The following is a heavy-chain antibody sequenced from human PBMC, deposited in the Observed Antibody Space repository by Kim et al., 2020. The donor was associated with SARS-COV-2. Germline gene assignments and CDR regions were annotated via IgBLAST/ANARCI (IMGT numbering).Heavy chain of an antibody. CDR2: INPSGGGT. J-gene: IGHJ3*02. D-gene: IGHD1-26*01. CDR3: ARGRVDLGWELLEADAFDI. Sequence: ASVKVSCKASGYTFITYYIHWVRQAPGQGLEWMAIINPSGGGTSYAQKFQGRVTMTRDTSTSTVYMELSSLRSEDTAVYYCARGRVDLGWELLEADAFDIWGQGTLVTVSS. CDR1: GYTFITYY. V-gene: IGHV1-46*01.